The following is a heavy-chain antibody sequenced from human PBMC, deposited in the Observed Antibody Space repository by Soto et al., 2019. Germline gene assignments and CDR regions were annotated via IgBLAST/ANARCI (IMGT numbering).Heavy chain of an antibody. D-gene: IGHD3-16*01. J-gene: IGHJ4*02. CDR3: ARDPWAADY. CDR2: IYSGGST. CDR1: GFTVSTKY. Sequence: GGSLRISCAACGFTVSTKYMSWVRQAPGKGLEWVSVIYSGGSTFYADSVRGRFTISRDNSKNTVNLQMNSLRAEDTAVYYCARDPWAADYWGQGTLVTVSS. V-gene: IGHV3-66*01.